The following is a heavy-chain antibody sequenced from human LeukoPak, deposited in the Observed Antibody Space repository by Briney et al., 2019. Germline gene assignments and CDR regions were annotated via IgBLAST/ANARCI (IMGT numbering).Heavy chain of an antibody. CDR1: GFTFSSYA. Sequence: PGGSLRLSCAASGFTFSSYAMSWVRQAPGKGLEWVSYISSSGSTIYYADSVKGRFTISRDNAKNSLYLQMNSLRAEDTAVYYCATTIVGATLFDYWGRGTLVTVSS. CDR3: ATTIVGATLFDY. D-gene: IGHD1-26*01. V-gene: IGHV3-48*04. J-gene: IGHJ4*02. CDR2: ISSSGSTI.